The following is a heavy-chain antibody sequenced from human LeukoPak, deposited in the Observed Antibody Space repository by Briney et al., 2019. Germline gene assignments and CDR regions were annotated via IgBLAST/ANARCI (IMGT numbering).Heavy chain of an antibody. J-gene: IGHJ4*02. D-gene: IGHD3-22*01. V-gene: IGHV1-18*01. CDR1: GYTFTSYG. CDR3: ATLRSGYYYDYFDY. Sequence: ASVKVSCKASGYTFTSYGISWERQAPGQGLEWMGWISAYNGNTNYAQKLQGRVTISADKSISTAYLQWSSLKASDTAMYYCATLRSGYYYDYFDYWGQGTLVTVSS. CDR2: ISAYNGNT.